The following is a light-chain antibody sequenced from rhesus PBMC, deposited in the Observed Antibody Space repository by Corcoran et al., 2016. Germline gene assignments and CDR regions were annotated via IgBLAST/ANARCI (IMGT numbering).Light chain of an antibody. CDR3: QQYDTLPLT. Sequence: DIQMTQSPSSLSASVGDRVTITCRPSQAINNYLNWYQQKPGKAPEVLIYNVNWLASGVPSRFRGSGAGTECTLTISSLQPEDFATYYCQQYDTLPLTFGGGTKVEIK. CDR2: NVN. CDR1: QAINNY. V-gene: IGKV1-32*01. J-gene: IGKJ4*01.